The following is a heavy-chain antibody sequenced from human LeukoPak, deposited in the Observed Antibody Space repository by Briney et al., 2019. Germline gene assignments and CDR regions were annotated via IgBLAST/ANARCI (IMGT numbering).Heavy chain of an antibody. V-gene: IGHV1-46*01. Sequence: GASVKVSCKASGYTFTSYYMHWVRQAPGQGLEWMGIINPSGGSTSYAQKFQGRVTMTRDTSTSTAYMELRSLRSDDTAVYYCARGVDYDYVWGSYHLDYWGQGTLVTVSS. CDR2: INPSGGST. D-gene: IGHD3-16*02. CDR3: ARGVDYDYVWGSYHLDY. J-gene: IGHJ4*02. CDR1: GYTFTSYY.